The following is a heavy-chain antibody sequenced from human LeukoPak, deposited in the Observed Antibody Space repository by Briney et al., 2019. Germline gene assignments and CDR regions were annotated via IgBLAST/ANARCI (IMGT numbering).Heavy chain of an antibody. CDR2: VSFDGSNK. Sequence: GGSLRLSCAASGFIFSRNAMHWVRRAPGKGLEWVAVVSFDGSNKFYADSVKGRFTISRDNSKNTLYLQMDSLRAEDTAVFYCARGERYCTASNCFFSFDYWGQGTLVTVSS. D-gene: IGHD2-15*01. J-gene: IGHJ4*02. CDR1: GFIFSRNA. CDR3: ARGERYCTASNCFFSFDY. V-gene: IGHV3-30*04.